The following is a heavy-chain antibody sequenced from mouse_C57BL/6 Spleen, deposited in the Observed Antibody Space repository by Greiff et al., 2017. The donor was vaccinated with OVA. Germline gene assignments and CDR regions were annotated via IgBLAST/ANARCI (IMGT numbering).Heavy chain of an antibody. V-gene: IGHV5-4*01. CDR1: GFTFSSYA. J-gene: IGHJ2*01. Sequence: EVKLMESGGGLVKPGGSLKLSCAASGFTFSSYAMSWVRQTPEKRLEWVATISDGGSYTYYPDNVKGRFTISRDNAKNNLYLQMSHLTSEDTAMYYCARDDFTAVVYFDYWGQGTTLTVSS. D-gene: IGHD1-1*01. CDR2: ISDGGSYT. CDR3: ARDDFTAVVYFDY.